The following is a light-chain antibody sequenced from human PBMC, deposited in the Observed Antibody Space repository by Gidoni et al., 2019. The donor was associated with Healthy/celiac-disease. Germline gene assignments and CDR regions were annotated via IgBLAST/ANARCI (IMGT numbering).Light chain of an antibody. Sequence: DIQMTQSPSSLSASVGDRVTITCRASQSSSSYLNWYQQTPGKAPKLLIYAASRFKSVVPSRFSGRGSGPDFTLTISSLPPEDFATYYCQQSDSTPRTFGQGTKVEIK. CDR3: QQSDSTPRT. J-gene: IGKJ1*01. CDR2: AAS. V-gene: IGKV1-39*01. CDR1: QSSSSY.